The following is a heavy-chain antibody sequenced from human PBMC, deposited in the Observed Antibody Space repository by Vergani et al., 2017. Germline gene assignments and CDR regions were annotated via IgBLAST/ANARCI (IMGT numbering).Heavy chain of an antibody. CDR2: IYSGGST. J-gene: IGHJ6*03. CDR3: ARVGIQGGSYYYYMDV. V-gene: IGHV3-53*04. CDR1: GFTVSSNY. Sequence: EVQLVESGGGLVQPGGSLRLSCAASGFTVSSNYMSWVRQAPGKGLQWVLVIYSGGSTHYADSLKGRFTISRHKSKNTRYLQLNSLRAEDTDVYYCARVGIQGGSYYYYMDVWGKGTTVTVSS. D-gene: IGHD5-18*01.